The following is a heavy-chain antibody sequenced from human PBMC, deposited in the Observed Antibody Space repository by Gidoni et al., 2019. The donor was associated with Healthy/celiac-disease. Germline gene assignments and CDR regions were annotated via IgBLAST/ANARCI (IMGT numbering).Heavy chain of an antibody. D-gene: IGHD3-10*01. V-gene: IGHV3-66*01. CDR1: PFPVRSNY. Sequence: EVQLLESWGGLVQPGLSLRLPCPASPFPVRSNYMSWVRQAPGKGLEWVSVIYSGGSTYYADAVKGRFTISRDNSKNTLYLEMNSLRAEDTAVYYCARSTMVRGVPFEDWGQGTLVTVSS. CDR2: IYSGGST. CDR3: ARSTMVRGVPFED. J-gene: IGHJ4*02.